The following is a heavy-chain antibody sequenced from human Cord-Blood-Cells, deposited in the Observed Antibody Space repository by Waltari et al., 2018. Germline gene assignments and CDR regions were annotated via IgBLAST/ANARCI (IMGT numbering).Heavy chain of an antibody. Sequence: QVQLVQSGAEVKKPGASVKVSCKASGYTYTGYYMHWVRQAPGQGLEWMGRTNPNSGGTNYEQKFQGRVTMTRDTSSSTAYMELSRLRSDDTAVYYCAGCSSTSCYVAFDIWGQGTMVTVSS. CDR3: AGCSSTSCYVAFDI. J-gene: IGHJ3*02. V-gene: IGHV1-2*06. CDR2: TNPNSGGT. CDR1: GYTYTGYY. D-gene: IGHD2-2*01.